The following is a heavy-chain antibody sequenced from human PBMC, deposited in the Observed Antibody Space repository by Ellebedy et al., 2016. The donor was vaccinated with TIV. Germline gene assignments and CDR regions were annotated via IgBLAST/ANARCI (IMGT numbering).Heavy chain of an antibody. Sequence: PGGSLRLSCAASGFTFSSYSMNWVRQAPGKGLEWVSSISISSSYIYYADSVKGRFTISRDNAKNSLYLQMNSLRAEDTAVYYCARDFGGIRELDPWGQGTLVTVSS. CDR1: GFTFSSYS. D-gene: IGHD1-1*01. V-gene: IGHV3-21*01. CDR2: ISISSSYI. J-gene: IGHJ5*02. CDR3: ARDFGGIRELDP.